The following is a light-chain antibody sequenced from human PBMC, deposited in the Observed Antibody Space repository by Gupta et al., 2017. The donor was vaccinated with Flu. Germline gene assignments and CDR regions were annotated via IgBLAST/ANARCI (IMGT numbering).Light chain of an antibody. CDR3: GAWDSSLSAWV. J-gene: IGLJ3*02. CDR2: ENH. Sequence: KVTISCSGSSANIENNYVSWYQQVPGTAPKLLIYENHLRPSGIPDRFSGSKSGTSVTLDIAGLQTGDEAHYYCGAWDSSLSAWVFGGGTKLTVL. V-gene: IGLV1-51*02. CDR1: SANIENNY.